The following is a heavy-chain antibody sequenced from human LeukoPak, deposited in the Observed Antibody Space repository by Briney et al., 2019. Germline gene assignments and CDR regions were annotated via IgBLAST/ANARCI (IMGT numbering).Heavy chain of an antibody. J-gene: IGHJ4*02. CDR3: ARGRGQWLVTEYYFDY. CDR1: GYTFTSYD. Sequence: ASVKVSCKASGYTFTSYDINWVRQATGQGLEWMGGIIPIFGTANYAQKFQGRVTITADESTSTAYMELSSLRSEDTAVYYCARGRGQWLVTEYYFDYWGQGTLVTVSS. CDR2: IIPIFGTA. D-gene: IGHD6-19*01. V-gene: IGHV1-69*13.